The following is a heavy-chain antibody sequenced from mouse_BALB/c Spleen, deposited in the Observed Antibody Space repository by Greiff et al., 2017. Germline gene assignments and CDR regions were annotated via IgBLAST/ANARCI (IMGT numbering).Heavy chain of an antibody. V-gene: IGHV5-17*02. CDR3: ARSGGSSYWYFDV. CDR2: ISSGSSTI. J-gene: IGHJ1*01. D-gene: IGHD1-1*01. CDR1: GFTFSSFG. Sequence: EVKLEESGGGLVQPGGSRKLSCAASGFTFSSFGMHWVRQAPEKGLEWVAYISSGSSTIYYADTVKGRFTISRDNPKNTLFLQMTSLRSEDTAMYYCARSGGSSYWYFDVWGAGTTVTVSS.